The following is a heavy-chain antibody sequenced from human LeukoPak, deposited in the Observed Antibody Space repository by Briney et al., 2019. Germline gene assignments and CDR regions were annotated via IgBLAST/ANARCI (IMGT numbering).Heavy chain of an antibody. D-gene: IGHD3-22*01. V-gene: IGHV5-51*01. J-gene: IGHJ4*02. Sequence: GESLKISCKGSGYSFTSYWIGGVRQMPGKGLEWMGIIYPGDSDTRYSPSFQGQVTISADKSISTAYLQWSSLKASDTAMYYCARLWDYYDSSGHLNYFDYWGQGTLVTVSS. CDR3: ARLWDYYDSSGHLNYFDY. CDR2: IYPGDSDT. CDR1: GYSFTSYW.